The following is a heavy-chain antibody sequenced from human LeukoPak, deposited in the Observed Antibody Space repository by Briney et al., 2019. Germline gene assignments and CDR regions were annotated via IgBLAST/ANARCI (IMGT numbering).Heavy chain of an antibody. CDR2: INTDGSDT. Sequence: GGSLRLSCAAPGFTFSVYWMHWVRRVPGKGLVWVSRINTDGSDTSYGDSVKGRFTVSRDNAKSAVYLQMNSLKTEDTAVYFCARDLTGTLFDSWGQGTLVTVSS. J-gene: IGHJ4*02. V-gene: IGHV3-74*01. D-gene: IGHD2-8*02. CDR1: GFTFSVYW. CDR3: ARDLTGTLFDS.